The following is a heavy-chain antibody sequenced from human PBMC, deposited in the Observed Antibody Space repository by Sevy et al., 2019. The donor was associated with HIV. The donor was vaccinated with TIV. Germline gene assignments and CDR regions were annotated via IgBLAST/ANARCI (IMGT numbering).Heavy chain of an antibody. CDR1: GFTFSSYW. D-gene: IGHD2-2*01. V-gene: IGHV3-7*03. CDR3: ARARGVVPTATPVY. J-gene: IGHJ4*02. Sequence: GGSLRLSCAASGFTFSSYWMSWVRQAPGKGLEWVANIKQDGSEKYYVDSVKGRFTISRDNAKNSLYLQMNSLRAEDTAVYYCARARGVVPTATPVYWGQGTLVTVSS. CDR2: IKQDGSEK.